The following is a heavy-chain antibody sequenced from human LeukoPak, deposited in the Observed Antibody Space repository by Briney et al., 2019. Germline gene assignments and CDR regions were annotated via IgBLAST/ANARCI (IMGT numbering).Heavy chain of an antibody. CDR1: GFTFSSYA. V-gene: IGHV3-23*01. CDR2: ISGSGGST. J-gene: IGHJ4*02. D-gene: IGHD4-17*01. CDR3: AKAGPTTVTSGYYFDY. Sequence: GGSLRLSCAASGFTFSSYAMSWVRQAPGKGLEWVSAISGSGGSTYYADSVKGRFTISRDNSKNTLYLQMNSLRAEDTAVYYCAKAGPTTVTSGYYFDYWGQGTLVTVSS.